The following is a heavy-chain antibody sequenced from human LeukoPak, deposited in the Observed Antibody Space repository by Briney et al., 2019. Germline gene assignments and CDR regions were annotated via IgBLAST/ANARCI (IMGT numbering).Heavy chain of an antibody. CDR3: ATSHDSSGYD. CDR1: GFTFSSFW. CDR2: IKQDGSAK. J-gene: IGHJ4*02. D-gene: IGHD3-22*01. V-gene: IGHV3-7*01. Sequence: GGSLRLSCAASGFTFSSFWMSWVRQAPGKGLEWVANIKQDGSAKFYVDSVKGRFTISRDNAKNSLYLQMNSLRAEDTAVYYCATSHDSSGYDWGQGTLVTVSS.